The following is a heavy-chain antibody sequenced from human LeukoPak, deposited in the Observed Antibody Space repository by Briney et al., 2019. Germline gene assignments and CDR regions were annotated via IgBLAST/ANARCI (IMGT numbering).Heavy chain of an antibody. CDR2: INPSGGST. V-gene: IGHV1-46*01. J-gene: IGHJ3*02. D-gene: IGHD6-19*01. CDR1: GYTFTSYY. CDR3: ARVKGSSGWYSGGSDAFDI. Sequence: GASVKVSCKASGYTFTSYYMHWVRQAPGQGLEWMGIINPSGGSTSYAQKFQGRVTMTRDTSTSTVYMELSSLRSEDTAVYYCARVKGSSGWYSGGSDAFDIWGQGTMVTVSS.